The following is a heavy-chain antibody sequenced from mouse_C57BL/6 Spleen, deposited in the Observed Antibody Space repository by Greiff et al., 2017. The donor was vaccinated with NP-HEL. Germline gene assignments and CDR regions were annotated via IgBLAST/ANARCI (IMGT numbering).Heavy chain of an antibody. CDR2: IYPGNSDT. CDR3: TKDPPIYDGYYDYAMDY. Sequence: VQLKQSGTVLARPGASVKMSCKTSGYTFTSYWMHWVKQRPGQGLEWIGAIYPGNSDTSYNQKFKGKAKLTAVTSASTAYMELSSLTNEDSAVYYCTKDPPIYDGYYDYAMDYWGQGTSVTVSS. D-gene: IGHD2-3*01. J-gene: IGHJ4*01. V-gene: IGHV1-5*01. CDR1: GYTFTSYW.